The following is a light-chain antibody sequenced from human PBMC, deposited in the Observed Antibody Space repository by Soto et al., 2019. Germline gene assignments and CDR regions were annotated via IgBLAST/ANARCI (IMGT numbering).Light chain of an antibody. CDR3: QQYYSYPRT. Sequence: AIRMTQSPSSLSASTGDRVTITCRASQGISSYLAWYQQKPGKAPKLLIYAASTLQSGVTSRFSGSGSGTDFTLTISCLQSEDFATYYCQQYYSYPRTVGQGTKVEIK. V-gene: IGKV1-8*01. CDR1: QGISSY. J-gene: IGKJ1*01. CDR2: AAS.